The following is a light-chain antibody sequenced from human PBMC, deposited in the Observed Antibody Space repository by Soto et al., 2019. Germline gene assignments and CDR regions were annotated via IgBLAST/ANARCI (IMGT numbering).Light chain of an antibody. CDR2: GNS. CDR3: QSYDSSLSAHDV. V-gene: IGLV1-40*01. CDR1: SSNIGATYD. J-gene: IGLJ1*01. Sequence: QSVLTQPPSVSGAPGQRVTISCTGSSSNIGATYDVQWYQQLPGTAPKLLIYGNSNRPSGVPYRFSGSKSGTSASLAITGLQADEEADYYCQSYDSSLSAHDVFGTGTKVTVL.